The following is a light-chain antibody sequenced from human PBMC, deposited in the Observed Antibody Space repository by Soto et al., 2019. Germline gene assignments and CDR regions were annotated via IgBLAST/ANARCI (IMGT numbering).Light chain of an antibody. CDR2: GAS. CDR3: QQYNNWPRT. CDR1: QSVSSD. J-gene: IGKJ1*01. V-gene: IGKV3-15*01. Sequence: ETVMTQSPATLSVSPGERATLSCRASQSVSSDLAWYQQRPGQAPRVLIYGASTRATGFPARFSGSGSGTEFTLTISSLQSEDFAIYYCQQYNNWPRTFGQGTQ.